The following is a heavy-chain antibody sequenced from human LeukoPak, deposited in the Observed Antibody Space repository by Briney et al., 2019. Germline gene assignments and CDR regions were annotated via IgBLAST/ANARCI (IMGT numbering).Heavy chain of an antibody. CDR2: MNPNSGNT. Sequence: GASVKVSCKASGYTFTSYDINWVRQATGQGLEWMGWMNPNSGNTGYAQKSQGRITMTRNTSISTAYMELSSLRSEDTAVYYCARGRWGSSSWYVYYYYYYMDVWGKGTTVTVSS. J-gene: IGHJ6*03. CDR1: GYTFTSYD. D-gene: IGHD6-13*01. V-gene: IGHV1-8*01. CDR3: ARGRWGSSSWYVYYYYYYMDV.